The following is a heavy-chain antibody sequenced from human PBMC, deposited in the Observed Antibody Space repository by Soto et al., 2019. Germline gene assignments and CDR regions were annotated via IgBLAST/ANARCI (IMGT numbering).Heavy chain of an antibody. V-gene: IGHV3-15*01. CDR1: GFTFRNAW. J-gene: IGHJ6*02. Sequence: EVQLVESGGGLVKPGGSLRLSCAASGFTFRNAWMTWVRQAPGKGLEWVGRIKSKTEGGTTDYAAPVKGRITISRAESNNTVYLEMKSLKIEDTPVYYCTREAAWFGELLFFYGMDVWGQGTTVTVSS. CDR2: IKSKTEGGTT. D-gene: IGHD3-10*01. CDR3: TREAAWFGELLFFYGMDV.